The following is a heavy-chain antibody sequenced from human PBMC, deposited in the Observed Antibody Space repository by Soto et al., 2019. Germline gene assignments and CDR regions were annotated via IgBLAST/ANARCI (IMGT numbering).Heavy chain of an antibody. CDR1: GYTFTGYH. V-gene: IGHV1-2*04. D-gene: IGHD6-13*01. CDR3: ARASAGVAAAGQYYYYYGMDV. J-gene: IGHJ6*02. CDR2: ITPNSGGT. Sequence: GDSEKVSCKASGYTFTGYHMAWVLQAPGQGLAWTGWITPNSGGTNYAQKFQGCFTMTRDTSISTANMELSRLRSDDTAVYYCARASAGVAAAGQYYYYYGMDVWGQGTTVTVSS.